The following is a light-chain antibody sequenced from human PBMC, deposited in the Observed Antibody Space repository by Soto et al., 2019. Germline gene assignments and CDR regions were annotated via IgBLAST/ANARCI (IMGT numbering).Light chain of an antibody. Sequence: DIQMTQSPSSLSASVGDRVTITCRASQGISIYLAWYQQKPGKVPKLLIYDASTMQSGVPSRFSGSGSGTDFTLTISSLQPEDVATYYCQKYNGAPLTFGGGTKVEIK. CDR3: QKYNGAPLT. CDR1: QGISIY. J-gene: IGKJ4*01. V-gene: IGKV1-27*01. CDR2: DAS.